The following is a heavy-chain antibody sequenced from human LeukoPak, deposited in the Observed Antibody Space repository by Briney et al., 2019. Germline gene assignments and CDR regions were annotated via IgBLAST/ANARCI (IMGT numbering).Heavy chain of an antibody. J-gene: IGHJ6*03. Sequence: SETLSLTCSVSGGSISGYYWSWIRQLPGERLEWIGFVYHNGRTTYNPSLESRVTISVDTSRNQVSLNLRFVTAADTALYFCARRRAESSGPSFYYFYMDVWGKGTTVTVSS. D-gene: IGHD2-8*02. V-gene: IGHV4-59*01. CDR3: ARRRAESSGPSFYYFYMDV. CDR1: GGSISGYY. CDR2: VYHNGRT.